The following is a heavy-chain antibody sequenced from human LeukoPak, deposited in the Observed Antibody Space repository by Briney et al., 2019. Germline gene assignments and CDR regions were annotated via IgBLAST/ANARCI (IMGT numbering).Heavy chain of an antibody. CDR2: ISGSGGST. CDR3: AKSDCSGGSCYENY. D-gene: IGHD2-15*01. V-gene: IGHV3-23*01. J-gene: IGHJ4*02. Sequence: GGSLRLSCAASGFTFSSYAMSWVRQAPGKGLEWVSAISGSGGSTYYADSVKGRFTISRDNSKNTLYLQMNSLRAEDTAVYYCAKSDCSGGSCYENYLGQGTLVTVSS. CDR1: GFTFSSYA.